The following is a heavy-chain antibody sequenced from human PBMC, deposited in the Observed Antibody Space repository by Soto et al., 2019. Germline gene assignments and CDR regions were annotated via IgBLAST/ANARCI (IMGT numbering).Heavy chain of an antibody. J-gene: IGHJ4*02. CDR2: IFHSGVT. Sequence: SETLSLTCTVSGVSISSHYWNWIRQPPGKRLEWVGYIFHSGVTKYNPSLQSRITMSVDMSRNQFSLNLSSVTAADTAGYYCAPMPGRGDAYNHLDFWGKGTLVTVSS. CDR3: APMPGRGDAYNHLDF. V-gene: IGHV4-59*11. CDR1: GVSISSHY. D-gene: IGHD1-1*01.